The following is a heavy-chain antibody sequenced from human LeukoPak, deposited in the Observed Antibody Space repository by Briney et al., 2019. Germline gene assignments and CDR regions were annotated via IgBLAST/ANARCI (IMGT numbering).Heavy chain of an antibody. CDR2: NNGDGSTT. CDR3: ARDPRNIGLAP. Sequence: GGSLRLSCVASGFSLSGYWMYWVRQAPGKGLMYISRNNGDGSTTNYADVVKGRFTMSRDNVRNTLYLQMNSLRVEDTAVYYCARDPRNIGLAPWGQGTLVTVSS. J-gene: IGHJ5*02. D-gene: IGHD5-12*01. CDR1: GFSLSGYW. V-gene: IGHV3-74*01.